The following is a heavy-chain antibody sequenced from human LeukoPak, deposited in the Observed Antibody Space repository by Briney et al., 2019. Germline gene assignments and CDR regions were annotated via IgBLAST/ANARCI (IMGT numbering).Heavy chain of an antibody. CDR1: GFTFSSYG. D-gene: IGHD3-3*01. CDR2: ISYDGSNK. V-gene: IGHV3-30*18. Sequence: GGSLRLSCAASGFTFSSYGMHWVRQAPGKGLEWVAVISYDGSNKYYADSVKGRFTISRDNSKNTLYLQMDSLRADDTAVYYCAKVAEWSKKNFDYWGQGTLVTVSS. CDR3: AKVAEWSKKNFDY. J-gene: IGHJ4*02.